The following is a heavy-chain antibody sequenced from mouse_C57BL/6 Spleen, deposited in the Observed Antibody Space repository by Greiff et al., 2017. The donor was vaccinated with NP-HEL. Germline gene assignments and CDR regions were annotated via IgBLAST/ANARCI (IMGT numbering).Heavy chain of an antibody. Sequence: QVQLQQPGAELVKPGASVKMSCKASGYTFTSYWITWVKQRPGQGLEWIGDIYPGSGSTYYNEKFKGKATLTADKSSSTAYMELRSLTSEDSAVYFCATHYDYDVEFDYWGQGTTLTVSS. V-gene: IGHV1-55*01. CDR1: GYTFTSYW. CDR2: IYPGSGST. CDR3: ATHYDYDVEFDY. J-gene: IGHJ2*01. D-gene: IGHD2-4*01.